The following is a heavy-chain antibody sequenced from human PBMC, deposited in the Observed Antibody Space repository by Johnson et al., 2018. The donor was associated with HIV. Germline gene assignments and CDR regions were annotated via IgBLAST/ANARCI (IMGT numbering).Heavy chain of an antibody. Sequence: QVQLVESGGGVVQPGRSLRLSCVASGFTFSSYAMHWVRQAPGKGLEWVAVISYDGTNKYYADSMKGRFTISRDNAKNSLYLHMNSLRAEDTAVYYCARDRVGAGRLCPGVLGLRWAMWG. D-gene: IGHD1-26*01. J-gene: IGHJ1*01. CDR2: ISYDGTNK. V-gene: IGHV3-30-3*01. CDR3: ARDRVGAGRLCPGVLGLRWAM. CDR1: GFTFSSYA.